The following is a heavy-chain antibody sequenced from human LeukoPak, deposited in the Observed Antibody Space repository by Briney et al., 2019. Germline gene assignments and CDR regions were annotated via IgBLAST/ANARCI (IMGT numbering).Heavy chain of an antibody. CDR2: IYHSGST. CDR3: ARRRDSGYYHA. D-gene: IGHD3-22*01. J-gene: IGHJ5*02. Sequence: SSETLSLTCAVSGYSISSGYYWGWIRQPPGKGLAWIGGIYHSGSTYYNPSLKSRVTISVDTSKSQFSLKLSSVTAADTAVYYCARRRDSGYYHAWGQGTLVTVSS. CDR1: GYSISSGYY. V-gene: IGHV4-38-2*01.